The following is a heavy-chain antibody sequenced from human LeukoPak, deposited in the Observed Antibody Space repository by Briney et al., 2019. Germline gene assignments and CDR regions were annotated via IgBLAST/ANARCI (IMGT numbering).Heavy chain of an antibody. CDR3: ARVPHYDSSGYPLSEDY. D-gene: IGHD3-22*01. J-gene: IGHJ4*02. CDR2: VDPEDGET. V-gene: IGHV1-69-2*01. CDR1: GYTFTDYY. Sequence: ASVKVSCKVSGYTFTDYYMHWVQQAPGKGLEWMGLVDPEDGETIYAEKFQGRVTMTRNTSISTAYMELSSLRSEDTAVYYCARVPHYDSSGYPLSEDYWGQGTLVTVSS.